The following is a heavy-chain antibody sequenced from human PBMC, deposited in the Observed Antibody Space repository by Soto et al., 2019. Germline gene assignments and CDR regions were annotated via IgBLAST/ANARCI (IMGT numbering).Heavy chain of an antibody. Sequence: VGSLRLSCAASGFTFSSYGMHWVRQAPGKGLEWVAVISYDGSNKYYADSVKGRFTISRDNSKNTLYLQMNSLRAEDTAVYYCAKDALDYYDSSGYYGNWFDPWGQGTLVTVSS. D-gene: IGHD3-22*01. J-gene: IGHJ5*02. CDR2: ISYDGSNK. V-gene: IGHV3-30*18. CDR1: GFTFSSYG. CDR3: AKDALDYYDSSGYYGNWFDP.